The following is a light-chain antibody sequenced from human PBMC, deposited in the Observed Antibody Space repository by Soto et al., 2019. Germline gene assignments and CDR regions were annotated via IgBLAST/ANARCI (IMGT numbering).Light chain of an antibody. Sequence: EVVLTQSPGTLSLSPGERATLSCRASQSVRTSDVTWYQHQPGQAPRLLIYGAFNRATDIPDRFSGSGSGTDFTLTISRLEAEDFAVYYCQHCGNSRYTFGPGTRLEIK. J-gene: IGKJ2*01. CDR1: QSVRTSD. CDR3: QHCGNSRYT. V-gene: IGKV3-20*01. CDR2: GAF.